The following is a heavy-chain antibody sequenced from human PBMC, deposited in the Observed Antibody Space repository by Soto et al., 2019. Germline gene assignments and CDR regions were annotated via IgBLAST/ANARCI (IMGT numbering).Heavy chain of an antibody. CDR2: ISAYSGNT. Sequence: QVQLVQSGAEVKKPGASVKVSCKASMYTLTSYGIIWVRQAPGQGLEWMGWISAYSGNTNYAQKCQDRVTMTTDTSTSTAYMELRSLRSDDTAMYYCARVDDSSFDYWGQGTLVTVSS. CDR3: ARVDDSSFDY. J-gene: IGHJ4*02. D-gene: IGHD5-12*01. V-gene: IGHV1-18*01. CDR1: MYTLTSYG.